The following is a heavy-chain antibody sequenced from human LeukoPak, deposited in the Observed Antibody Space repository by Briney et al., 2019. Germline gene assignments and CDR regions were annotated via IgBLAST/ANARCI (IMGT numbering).Heavy chain of an antibody. V-gene: IGHV4-39*07. CDR2: IYYSGST. Sequence: PSETLSLTCTVSGGSISSSSYYWGWIRQPPGKGLEWIGSIYYSGSTYYNPSLKSRVTISVDTSKNQFSLKLSSVTAADTAVYYCAKPPEDRYYYDSSGRDAFDIWGQGTMVTVSS. CDR3: AKPPEDRYYYDSSGRDAFDI. D-gene: IGHD3-22*01. J-gene: IGHJ3*02. CDR1: GGSISSSSYY.